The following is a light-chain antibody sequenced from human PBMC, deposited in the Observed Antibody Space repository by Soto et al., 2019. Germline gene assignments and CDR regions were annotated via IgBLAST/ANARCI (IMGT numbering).Light chain of an antibody. CDR1: NIGGKS. J-gene: IGLJ2*01. Sequence: SYVLTQPPSVSVAPGQTARITCGGTNIGGKSVHWYQQRPGQAPLLVVYDDSDRPSGIPERFSGSNSGNTATLTISRVEAGEEDYYSCQVWDTSSDHPVVFGGGTELTVL. V-gene: IGLV3-21*02. CDR3: QVWDTSSDHPVV. CDR2: DDS.